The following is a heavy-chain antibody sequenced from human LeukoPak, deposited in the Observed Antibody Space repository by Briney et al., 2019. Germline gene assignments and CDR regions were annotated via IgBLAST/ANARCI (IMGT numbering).Heavy chain of an antibody. CDR1: GFTFSSYS. CDR3: ASSVDPRPFDY. V-gene: IGHV3-21*01. J-gene: IGHJ4*02. CDR2: ISSNSYI. D-gene: IGHD3/OR15-3a*01. Sequence: PGGSLRLSCAASGFTFSSYSMNWVRQTPGRGLEWVSSISSNSYIYYADSVKGRFTISRDNAKNSLYLQMSSLRTEDTAVYYCASSVDPRPFDYWGQGTLVTVSS.